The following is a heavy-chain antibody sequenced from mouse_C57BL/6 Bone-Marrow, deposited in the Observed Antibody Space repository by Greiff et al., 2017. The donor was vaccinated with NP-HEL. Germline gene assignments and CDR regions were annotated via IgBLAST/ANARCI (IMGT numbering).Heavy chain of an antibody. V-gene: IGHV5-4*03. J-gene: IGHJ3*01. Sequence: EVKLMESGGGLVKPGGSLKLSCAASGFTFSSYAMSWVRQTPEKRLEWVATISDGGSYTYYPDNVKGRFTISRDNAKNNLYLQMSHLKSEDTAMYYCASGYDYGFAYWGQGTLVTVSA. CDR2: ISDGGSYT. CDR1: GFTFSSYA. CDR3: ASGYDYGFAY. D-gene: IGHD2-4*01.